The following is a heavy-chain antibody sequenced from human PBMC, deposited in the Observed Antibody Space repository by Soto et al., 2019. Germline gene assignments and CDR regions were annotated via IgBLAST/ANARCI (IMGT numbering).Heavy chain of an antibody. CDR3: ARRIAVAGKAFFDY. Sequence: EVQLVESGGGLVKPGGSLRLSCAASGFTFSSYSMNWVRQAPGKGLEWVSSISSSSSYIYYADSVKGRFTISRDNAKNSLYLQMNSLRAEDTAVYYCARRIAVAGKAFFDYWGQRTLVTVSS. CDR1: GFTFSSYS. CDR2: ISSSSSYI. D-gene: IGHD6-19*01. J-gene: IGHJ4*02. V-gene: IGHV3-21*01.